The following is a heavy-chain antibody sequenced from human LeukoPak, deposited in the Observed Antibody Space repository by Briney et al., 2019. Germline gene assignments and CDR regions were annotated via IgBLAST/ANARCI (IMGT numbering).Heavy chain of an antibody. D-gene: IGHD3-10*01. CDR3: TTDVSYYGSGVLFDY. Sequence: GGSLRLSCAASGFTFSSYEMNWVRQAPGKGLEWVSYISSSGSTIYYADSVKGRFTISRDNAKNSLYLQMNSLKTEDTAVYYCTTDVSYYGSGVLFDYWGQGTLVTVSS. CDR1: GFTFSSYE. J-gene: IGHJ4*02. CDR2: ISSSGSTI. V-gene: IGHV3-48*03.